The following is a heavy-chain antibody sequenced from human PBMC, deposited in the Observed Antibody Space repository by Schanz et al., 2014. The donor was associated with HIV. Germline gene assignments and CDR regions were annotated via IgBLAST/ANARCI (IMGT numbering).Heavy chain of an antibody. CDR3: ARSVYGSGSFPYYYYGMDV. Sequence: QVQLQESGPGLVKPSETLSLTCTVSGGSISSYSWSWIRQSPGKGLEWIGYIYYTGSTYYNPSLRGRLTISADMSNNQFSRKLSSVTAADTAVYYCARSVYGSGSFPYYYYGMDVWGQGTTVTVSS. V-gene: IGHV4-59*04. J-gene: IGHJ6*02. D-gene: IGHD3-10*01. CDR1: GGSISSYS. CDR2: IYYTGST.